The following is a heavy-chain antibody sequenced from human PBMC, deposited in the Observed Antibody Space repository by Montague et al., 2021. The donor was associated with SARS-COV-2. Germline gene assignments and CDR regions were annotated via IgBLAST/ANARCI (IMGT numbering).Heavy chain of an antibody. CDR1: GFTFNNFA. D-gene: IGHD3-22*01. CDR3: AKEDSGGFYPDY. CDR2: ISGGGSTT. Sequence: SLRFSCAASGFTFNNFAMTWVRQAPGKGLEWVSAISGGGSTTHYADSVKGRFTISRDNSKNTLYLQMSSLRAEDTAIYYCAKEDSGGFYPDYWGQGTLVTVSS. J-gene: IGHJ4*02. V-gene: IGHV3-23*01.